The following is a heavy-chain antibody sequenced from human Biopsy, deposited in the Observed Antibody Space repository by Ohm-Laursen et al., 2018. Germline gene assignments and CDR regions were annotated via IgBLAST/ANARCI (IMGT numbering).Heavy chain of an antibody. J-gene: IGHJ3*02. Sequence: GTLSLTCTISGDSIRNYYWSWIRQAAGKGLEWIGRIYPGGGTIYNPSLKSRVTMSVDTSKNHFSLNLNSVTAADTAVYYCAGIVLGPTNDAFDIWGQGTMVTVSS. V-gene: IGHV4-4*07. D-gene: IGHD1-26*01. CDR1: GDSIRNYY. CDR3: AGIVLGPTNDAFDI. CDR2: IYPGGGT.